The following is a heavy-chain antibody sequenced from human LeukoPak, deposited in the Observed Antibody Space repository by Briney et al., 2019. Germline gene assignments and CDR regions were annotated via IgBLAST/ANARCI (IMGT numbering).Heavy chain of an antibody. CDR2: ISYDGINK. J-gene: IGHJ4*02. CDR3: ARDSDSWYFDY. D-gene: IGHD6-13*01. Sequence: GGSLRLSCAASGFTFSSYAMHGVRQAPGKGREWVAIISYDGINKYYADSVKGRFTISRDNSKNTLYLQMNSLRAEDTAVYYCARDSDSWYFDYWGQGTLVTVSS. V-gene: IGHV3-30*04. CDR1: GFTFSSYA.